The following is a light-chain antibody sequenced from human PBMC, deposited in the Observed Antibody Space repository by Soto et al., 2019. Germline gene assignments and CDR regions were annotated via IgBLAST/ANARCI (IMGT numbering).Light chain of an antibody. CDR2: KAS. J-gene: IGKJ2*01. CDR1: QSISTS. Sequence: DIQMTRSPSTLSASVGDRVTITCRASQSISTSLAWYQHKPGKAPRLLIYKASSLETGVSSRFTGSGSGTEFTLTISSLQPDDFATYYCQQYHSYSPYTFGQGTKLEI. V-gene: IGKV1-5*03. CDR3: QQYHSYSPYT.